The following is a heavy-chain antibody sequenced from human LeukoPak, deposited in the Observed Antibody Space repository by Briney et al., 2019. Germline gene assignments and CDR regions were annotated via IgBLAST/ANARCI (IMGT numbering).Heavy chain of an antibody. Sequence: GGSLRLSCAASGFTFSSYGMHWVRQAPGKGLEWVAVMWYDGSNKYYADSVKGRFTISRDNSKNTLYLQMNSLRAEDTAVYYCARGRSGSYPLDYWGQGNLVTVSS. CDR2: MWYDGSNK. CDR3: ARGRSGSYPLDY. CDR1: GFTFSSYG. V-gene: IGHV3-33*01. D-gene: IGHD1-26*01. J-gene: IGHJ4*02.